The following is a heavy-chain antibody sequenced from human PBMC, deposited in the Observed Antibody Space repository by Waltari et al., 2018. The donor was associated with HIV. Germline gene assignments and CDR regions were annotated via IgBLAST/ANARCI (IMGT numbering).Heavy chain of an antibody. D-gene: IGHD4-17*01. J-gene: IGHJ2*01. CDR1: GYTFTNFG. Sequence: QVHLVQSGAVLKKTGAAVKLSCKASGYTFTNFGINWVRQAPGQGLEWMGWFNSYNGDTKYAQKFQDRVTMTTDTSTSTAYMELRSLRSDDTAVYYCARFFPTATTTGWYLDLWGPGTLVTMSS. CDR3: ARFFPTATTTGWYLDL. V-gene: IGHV1-18*01. CDR2: FNSYNGDT.